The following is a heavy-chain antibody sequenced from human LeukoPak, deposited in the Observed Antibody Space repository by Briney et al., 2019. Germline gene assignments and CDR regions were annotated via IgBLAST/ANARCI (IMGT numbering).Heavy chain of an antibody. Sequence: AGGSLRLSCAASGFTFSSYWMSWVRQAPGKGLEWVANIKQDGSEKYYVDSVKGRFTISRDNSKNTLYLQMNSLRAEDTAVYYCATSPYDFWSGRDYYMDVWGKGTTVTVSS. J-gene: IGHJ6*03. CDR3: ATSPYDFWSGRDYYMDV. V-gene: IGHV3-7*01. CDR2: IKQDGSEK. D-gene: IGHD3-3*01. CDR1: GFTFSSYW.